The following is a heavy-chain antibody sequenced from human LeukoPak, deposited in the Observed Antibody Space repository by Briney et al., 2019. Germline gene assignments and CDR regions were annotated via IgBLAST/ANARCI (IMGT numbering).Heavy chain of an antibody. CDR1: GGSVSSYY. CDR3: ARFHSGPSGWYVLWYFDL. Sequence: SETLSLTCTVSGGSVSSYYWSWIRQPPGKGLEWIGYIYSSENTKYNSSLESRVTMSVNTSKNQFFLKLSSVTAADTAVYYCARFHSGPSGWYVLWYFDLWGRGTLVTVSS. V-gene: IGHV4-4*09. J-gene: IGHJ2*01. D-gene: IGHD6-19*01. CDR2: IYSSENT.